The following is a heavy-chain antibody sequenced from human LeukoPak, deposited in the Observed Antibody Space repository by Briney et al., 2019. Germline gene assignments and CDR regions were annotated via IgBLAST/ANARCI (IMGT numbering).Heavy chain of an antibody. CDR2: INHSGST. CDR1: GFTFGDYA. V-gene: IGHV4-34*01. D-gene: IGHD3-10*01. CDR3: ARGYWYYYGSGSPFDY. J-gene: IGHJ4*02. Sequence: GSLRLSCTASGFTFGDYAMTWVRQPPGKGLEWIGEINHSGSTNYNPSLKSRVTISVDTSKNQFSLKLSSVTAADTAVYYCARGYWYYYGSGSPFDYWGQGTLVTVSS.